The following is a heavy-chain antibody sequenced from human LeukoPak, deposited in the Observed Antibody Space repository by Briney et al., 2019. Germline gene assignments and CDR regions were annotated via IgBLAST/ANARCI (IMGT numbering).Heavy chain of an antibody. D-gene: IGHD6-19*01. CDR2: IASSGTTK. J-gene: IGHJ4*02. V-gene: IGHV3-48*03. CDR3: TLLAVASDFDY. CDR1: GFPFSVYE. Sequence: GGSLRLSCAVSGFPFSVYEMNWVRQAPGKGLEWVSNIASSGTTKYYADSVKGRFSISRDNAKSSLYLQMNSLRVEDTAVYYCTLLAVASDFDYWGQGALVTVSS.